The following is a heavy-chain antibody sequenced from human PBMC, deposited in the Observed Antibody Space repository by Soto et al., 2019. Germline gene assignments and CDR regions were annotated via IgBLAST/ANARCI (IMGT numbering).Heavy chain of an antibody. Sequence: QVQLQESSPGLVKPSQTLSLTCTVSGGSISSGGYYWSWIRQHPGKGLEWIGYIYYSGSTYYNPSLKSRVTISVDTSKNQFSLKLSSVTAADTAVYYCARQQWPYPYYFDYWGQGTLVTVSS. J-gene: IGHJ4*02. D-gene: IGHD6-19*01. V-gene: IGHV4-31*03. CDR2: IYYSGST. CDR3: ARQQWPYPYYFDY. CDR1: GGSISSGGYY.